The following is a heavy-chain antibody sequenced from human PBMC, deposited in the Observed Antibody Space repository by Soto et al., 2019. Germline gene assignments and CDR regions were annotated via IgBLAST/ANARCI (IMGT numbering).Heavy chain of an antibody. D-gene: IGHD1-26*01. CDR2: MNPNSGET. Sequence: QVQLVQSGAEVKKPGASVRVSCKASGYTFTRHDVNWVRQAPGQGPEWMGWMNPNSGETGYAQIFQGRVKMTRDTSISTAYLEVSSLRSGDTAIYFCARGIVGGSTRVFDPCGQGTMVTVSS. CDR3: ARGIVGGSTRVFDP. CDR1: GYTFTRHD. V-gene: IGHV1-8*01. J-gene: IGHJ3*01.